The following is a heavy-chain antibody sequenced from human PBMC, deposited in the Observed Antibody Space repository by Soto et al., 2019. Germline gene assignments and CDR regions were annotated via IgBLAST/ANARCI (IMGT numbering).Heavy chain of an antibody. J-gene: IGHJ5*02. CDR1: GFTFSSYA. CDR2: ISGSGGST. D-gene: IGHD6-6*01. V-gene: IGHV3-23*01. Sequence: PGGSLRLSCAASGFTFSSYAMSWVRQAPGKGLEWVSAISGSGGSTYYADSVKGRFTISRDNSKNTLYLQMNSLRAEDTAVYYCAKDPHKYSSSWTGPWFDPWGQGTLVTVSS. CDR3: AKDPHKYSSSWTGPWFDP.